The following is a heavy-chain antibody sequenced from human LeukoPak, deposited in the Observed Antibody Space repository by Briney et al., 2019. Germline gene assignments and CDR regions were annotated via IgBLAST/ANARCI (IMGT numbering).Heavy chain of an antibody. D-gene: IGHD4-17*01. V-gene: IGHV3-33*01. J-gene: IGHJ4*02. CDR3: AREVGNYYGDPVVY. CDR2: IWYDGNNK. Sequence: GRSLRLSCAASGFIFSSFGMHWVRQAPGKGLEGVAAIWYDGNNKYYADSVKGRFTISRDNSRNTLYLQMNSLRAEDTAVYYCAREVGNYYGDPVVYWGQGTLVTVSS. CDR1: GFIFSSFG.